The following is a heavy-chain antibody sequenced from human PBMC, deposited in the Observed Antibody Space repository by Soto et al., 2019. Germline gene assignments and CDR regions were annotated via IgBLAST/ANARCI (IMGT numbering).Heavy chain of an antibody. CDR3: ARAVPWGLDV. CDR2: ISRSSTGI. Sequence: EVQLVESGGGLVQPGGSLRLSCAASGFTFSLYSMSWVRQAPGKGLEWVSYISRSSTGIHYADSVKGRFTISRDDATNSMHLKMNSLRDGDTAVYYCARAVPWGLDVWGQGTTVSISS. CDR1: GFTFSLYS. D-gene: IGHD6-19*01. J-gene: IGHJ6*02. V-gene: IGHV3-48*02.